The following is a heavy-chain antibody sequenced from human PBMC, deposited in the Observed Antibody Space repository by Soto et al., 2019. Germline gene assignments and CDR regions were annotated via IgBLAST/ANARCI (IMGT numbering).Heavy chain of an antibody. CDR2: INPSGGST. V-gene: IGHV1-46*01. CDR3: AREVAARPEYYFDY. Sequence: VSVKVSCKASGYAFTIYYMHWVRQAPGQGLEWMGIINPSGGSTSYAQKFQGRVTMTRDTSTSTVYMELSSLRSEDTAVYYCAREVAARPEYYFDYWGQGTLVTVSS. D-gene: IGHD6-6*01. J-gene: IGHJ4*02. CDR1: GYAFTIYY.